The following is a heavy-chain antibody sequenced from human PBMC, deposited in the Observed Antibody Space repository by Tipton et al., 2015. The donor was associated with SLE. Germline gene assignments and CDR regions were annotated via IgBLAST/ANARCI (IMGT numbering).Heavy chain of an antibody. J-gene: IGHJ4*02. D-gene: IGHD2-2*01. CDR1: GGSVSSNY. Sequence: TLSLTCTVSGGSVSSNYWSWIRQPPGKGLEWIGYIYYSGSTNYNPSLKSRVTISEDTSKNQFSLKLSSVTVADTAVYYCARASVECSSTSCYGRQLDNWGQGTLVTVSS. CDR2: IYYSGST. CDR3: ARASVECSSTSCYGRQLDN. V-gene: IGHV4-59*02.